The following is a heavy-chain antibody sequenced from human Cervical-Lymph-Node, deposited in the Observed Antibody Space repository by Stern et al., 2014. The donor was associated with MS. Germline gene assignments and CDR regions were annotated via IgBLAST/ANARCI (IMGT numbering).Heavy chain of an antibody. D-gene: IGHD4-11*01. CDR3: AKGEGNYGETDAFDH. V-gene: IGHV1-69*04. CDR1: GGLLTSYA. CDR2: LLPIIGVP. J-gene: IGHJ3*01. Sequence: VHLVESGAAVRKPGSSVKVSCKPSGGLLTSYAFSWVRQAPGQGLQWMGRLLPIIGVPSYAQPFPGRLTIAANKSTTTVYMELSSLTSEDTAVYFCAKGEGNYGETDAFDHWGQGTMVSVSS.